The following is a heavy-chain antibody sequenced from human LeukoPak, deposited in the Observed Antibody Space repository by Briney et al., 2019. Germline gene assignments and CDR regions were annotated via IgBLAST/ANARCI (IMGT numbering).Heavy chain of an antibody. J-gene: IGHJ4*02. Sequence: GGSLRLSCAASGFTFSSYSMNWVRQAPGKGLEWVSSISSSSSYIYYAGSVKGRFTISRDNAKNSLYLQMNSLRAEDTAVYYCARDGQYYCSSTSCYDDYWGQGTLVTVSS. D-gene: IGHD2-2*01. CDR1: GFTFSSYS. V-gene: IGHV3-21*01. CDR3: ARDGQYYCSSTSCYDDY. CDR2: ISSSSSYI.